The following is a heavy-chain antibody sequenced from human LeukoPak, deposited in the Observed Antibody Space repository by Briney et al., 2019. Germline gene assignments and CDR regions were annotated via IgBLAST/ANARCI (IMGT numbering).Heavy chain of an antibody. CDR1: GGTISNYY. Sequence: PSETLSLTCTVSGGTISNYYWSWIRQPAGKGLEWIGRIYTNGSHNYNPSLKSRVTMSVDTSKNQFSLKLTSVTAADTAVYYCAGGLGYYGSGSYVYNWFAPWGQGSLVTVSS. D-gene: IGHD3-10*01. V-gene: IGHV4-4*07. CDR2: IYTNGSH. J-gene: IGHJ5*02. CDR3: AGGLGYYGSGSYVYNWFAP.